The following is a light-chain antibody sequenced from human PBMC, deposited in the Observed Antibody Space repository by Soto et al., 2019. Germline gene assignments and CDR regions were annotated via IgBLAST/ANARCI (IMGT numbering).Light chain of an antibody. CDR3: QQYNMWPLT. J-gene: IGKJ1*01. CDR2: EAS. Sequence: TQSPATLSVSPGERATLSCGASQSVSSNLAWYQQKPGQAPRLLIYEASTRVIGIPARFSGSGSGTEFTLTISSLQSEDFALYYCQQYNMWPLTFGQGTKVDIK. CDR1: QSVSSN. V-gene: IGKV3-15*01.